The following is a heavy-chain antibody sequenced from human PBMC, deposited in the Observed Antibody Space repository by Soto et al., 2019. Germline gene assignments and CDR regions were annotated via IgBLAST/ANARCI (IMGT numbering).Heavy chain of an antibody. D-gene: IGHD3-3*01. J-gene: IGHJ6*02. V-gene: IGHV3-23*01. CDR2: INGSGGNT. CDR3: ARGINPDYDFWSGYPIVYGMDV. CDR1: GFTFSSFG. Sequence: GGSLRLSCTASGFTFSSFGMSWVRQAPGKGLEWVSTINGSGGNTFYADSVKGRFTISRDNSRDTLSLQMNSLRDEDTAVYYCARGINPDYDFWSGYPIVYGMDVWGQGTTVTVSS.